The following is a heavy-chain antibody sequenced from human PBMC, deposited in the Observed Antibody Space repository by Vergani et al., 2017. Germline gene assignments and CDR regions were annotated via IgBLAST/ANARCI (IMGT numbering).Heavy chain of an antibody. D-gene: IGHD3-22*01. J-gene: IGHJ4*02. CDR2: ISGSGGST. Sequence: EVQLLESGGGLVQPGGSLRLSCAASGFTFSSYAMSWVRQAPGKGLEWVSAISGSGGSTYYADSVKGRFTISRVNSKNTLYLQMNSLRAEDTAVYYCAKAWDYYDSSGSTSFDYWGQGTLVTVSS. V-gene: IGHV3-23*01. CDR1: GFTFSSYA. CDR3: AKAWDYYDSSGSTSFDY.